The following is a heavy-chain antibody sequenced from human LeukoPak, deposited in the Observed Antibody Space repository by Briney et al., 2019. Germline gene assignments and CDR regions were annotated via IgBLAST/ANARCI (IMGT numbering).Heavy chain of an antibody. Sequence: GGSLRLSCAASGFTFSSSGMHWVRQAPGKGLEWVAFMRYDASYDYYADSVKGRFTISRDTSKSTLYLQMNSLRAEDTAVYYCARDQGFYDTSGYQYYFDSWSQGTLVTVSS. CDR1: GFTFSSSG. J-gene: IGHJ4*02. V-gene: IGHV3-30*02. CDR3: ARDQGFYDTSGYQYYFDS. CDR2: MRYDASYD. D-gene: IGHD3-22*01.